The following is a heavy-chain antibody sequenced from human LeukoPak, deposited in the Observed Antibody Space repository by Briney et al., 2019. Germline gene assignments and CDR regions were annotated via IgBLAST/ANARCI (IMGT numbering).Heavy chain of an antibody. D-gene: IGHD4-17*01. CDR2: IYSGGST. V-gene: IGHV3-66*01. Sequence: PGGSLRLSCAASGFTVSSNYMSWVRQAPGKGLEWVSVIYSGGSTYYADSVKGRFTISRDNSKNTLYLQMDSLRAEDTAVYYCARAVTTPFDYWGQGTLVTVSS. J-gene: IGHJ4*02. CDR1: GFTVSSNY. CDR3: ARAVTTPFDY.